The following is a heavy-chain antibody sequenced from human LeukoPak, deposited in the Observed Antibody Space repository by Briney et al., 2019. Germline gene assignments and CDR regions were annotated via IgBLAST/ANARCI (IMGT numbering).Heavy chain of an antibody. D-gene: IGHD3-3*01. V-gene: IGHV3-21*01. CDR3: ARENAAVFGVVPYYYYYGMDV. CDR1: GFTFSSYS. CDR2: ISSSSSYI. Sequence: GGSLRLSGAASGFTFSSYSMNWVLQAPGKGLEWVSSISSSSSYIYYADSVKGRFTISRDNAKNSLYLQMNSLRAEDTAVYYCARENAAVFGVVPYYYYYGMDVWGQGTTVTVSS. J-gene: IGHJ6*02.